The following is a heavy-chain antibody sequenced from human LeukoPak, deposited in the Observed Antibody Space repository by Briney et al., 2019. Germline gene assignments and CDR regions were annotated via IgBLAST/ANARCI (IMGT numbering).Heavy chain of an antibody. D-gene: IGHD1-26*01. CDR3: VRDWDHFDFDS. Sequence: GGSLRLSCAASGFTFRDYWMHWIRQAPGKGLVWVSRIKGDGSHTIYADSVKGRFTISRDNAKNTLYLQMRSLRVEDTALYYCVRDWDHFDFDSWGQGTLVTVSS. J-gene: IGHJ5*01. CDR1: GFTFRDYW. CDR2: IKGDGSHT. V-gene: IGHV3-74*01.